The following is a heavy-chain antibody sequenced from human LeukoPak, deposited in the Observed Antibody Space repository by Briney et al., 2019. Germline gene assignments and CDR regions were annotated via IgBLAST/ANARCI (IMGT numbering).Heavy chain of an antibody. CDR3: ATSYFAALFDY. J-gene: IGHJ4*02. CDR2: ISRVGVIT. D-gene: IGHD2/OR15-2a*01. V-gene: IGHV3-43*02. Sequence: GGSLRLSCAASGFTFDDYAMHWVRQAPGKGLEWVSLISRVGVITDYADSLKGRFTISRDNSKTSLYLQMNSLGTEDTALYYCATSYFAALFDYWGQGTLVTVSS. CDR1: GFTFDDYA.